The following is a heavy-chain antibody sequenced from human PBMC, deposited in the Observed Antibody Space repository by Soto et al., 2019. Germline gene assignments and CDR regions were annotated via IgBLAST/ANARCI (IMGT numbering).Heavy chain of an antibody. CDR1: GFSFDDYA. Sequence: VQLVESGGGLVEPGRSLRLSCTGSGFSFDDYAFHWVRQRPGKGLEWVSGLNWNGDNIAYADSVRGRFTISRDNGKNSLYLQMNGLRPDDTAFYYCVKGVHLSLQDRHDSWGQGTLVTVSS. J-gene: IGHJ4*02. CDR3: VKGVHLSLQDRHDS. D-gene: IGHD2-8*01. V-gene: IGHV3-9*01. CDR2: LNWNGDNI.